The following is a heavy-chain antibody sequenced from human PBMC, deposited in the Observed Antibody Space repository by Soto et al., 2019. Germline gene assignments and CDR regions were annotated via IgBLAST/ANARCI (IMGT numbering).Heavy chain of an antibody. J-gene: IGHJ4*02. CDR3: AKDSVGSSPAFDY. Sequence: QVQLVESGGGVVQPGRSLRLSCAASGFTFSSYGMHWVRQAPGKGLEWVAVISYDGSNKYYADSVKGRFTISRDNSKNTLYLQMNSLRAEDTAVYYCAKDSVGSSPAFDYWGQGTLVTVSP. V-gene: IGHV3-30*18. D-gene: IGHD1-26*01. CDR2: ISYDGSNK. CDR1: GFTFSSYG.